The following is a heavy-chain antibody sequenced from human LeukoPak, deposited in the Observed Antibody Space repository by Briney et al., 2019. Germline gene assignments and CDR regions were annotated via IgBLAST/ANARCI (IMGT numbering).Heavy chain of an antibody. J-gene: IGHJ4*02. V-gene: IGHV1-18*01. Sequence: ASVKVSCKASGYTCTSYGISWVRQATGQGLEWMGWISAYNGNTNYAQKLQGRVTMTTDTSTSTAYMELRSLRSDETAVYYCAREYCSGGSCYSDYWGQGTLVTVSP. CDR3: AREYCSGGSCYSDY. CDR1: GYTCTSYG. CDR2: ISAYNGNT. D-gene: IGHD2-15*01.